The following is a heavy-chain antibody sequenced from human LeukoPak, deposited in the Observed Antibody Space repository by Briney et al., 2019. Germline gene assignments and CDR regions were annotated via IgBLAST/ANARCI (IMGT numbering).Heavy chain of an antibody. V-gene: IGHV3-30-3*02. CDR1: GFTFSSYA. CDR3: AKRSVVVIHSTLDFDY. CDR2: ISYDGSNK. D-gene: IGHD3-22*01. Sequence: PGGSLRLSCAASGFTFSSYAMHWVRQAPGKGLEWVAVISYDGSNKYYADSVKGRFTISRDNSKNTLYLQMNSLRAEDTAVYYCAKRSVVVIHSTLDFDYWGQGTLVTVSS. J-gene: IGHJ4*02.